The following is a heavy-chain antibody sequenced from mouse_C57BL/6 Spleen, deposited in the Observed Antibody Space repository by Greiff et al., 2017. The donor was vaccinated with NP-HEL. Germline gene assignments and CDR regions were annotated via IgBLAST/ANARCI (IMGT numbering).Heavy chain of an antibody. V-gene: IGHV1-80*01. D-gene: IGHD1-1*01. CDR2: IYPGDGDT. J-gene: IGHJ2*01. CDR1: GYAFSSYW. CDR3: TGSGSSSHFDY. Sequence: QVQLQQSGAELVKPGASVKISCKASGYAFSSYWMNWVKQRPGKGLEWIGQIYPGDGDTNYNGKFKGKATLTADKSSGPAYMQLSSLPSEASAVYFCTGSGSSSHFDYWGQGTTLTVSS.